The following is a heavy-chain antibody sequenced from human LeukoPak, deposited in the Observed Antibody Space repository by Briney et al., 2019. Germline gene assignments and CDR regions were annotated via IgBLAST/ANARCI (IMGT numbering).Heavy chain of an antibody. J-gene: IGHJ3*02. V-gene: IGHV3-7*01. CDR2: IKQDGSET. D-gene: IGHD1-26*01. CDR3: ARTVRGIVMPHNAFDI. CDR1: GFTFSNYW. Sequence: PGGSPRLSCVASGFTFSNYWMSWVRQAPGKGLEWVANIKQDGSETYYVDSVKGRFTISRDNAKNSLYLQISSLRAEDAAVYYCARTVRGIVMPHNAFDIWGQGTMVTVSS.